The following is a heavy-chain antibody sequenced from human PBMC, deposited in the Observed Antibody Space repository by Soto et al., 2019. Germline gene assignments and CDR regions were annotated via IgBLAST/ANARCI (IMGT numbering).Heavy chain of an antibody. J-gene: IGHJ4*02. D-gene: IGHD3-10*01. CDR1: GDSIISIYH. V-gene: IGHV4-39*01. CDR2: IYYSGST. Sequence: SETLSLTCAVSGDSIISIYHWAWIRQPPGRGLEWIGSIYYSGSTYYNPSLKGRVTISVDTSKNQFSLKLSSVTAADTAVYYCATHDYYGSGSYWGQGTLVTVSS. CDR3: ATHDYYGSGSY.